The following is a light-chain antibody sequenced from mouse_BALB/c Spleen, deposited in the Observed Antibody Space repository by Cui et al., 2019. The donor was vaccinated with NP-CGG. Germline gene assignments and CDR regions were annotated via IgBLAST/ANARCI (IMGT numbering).Light chain of an antibody. CDR3: ALWYSNHWV. V-gene: IGLV1*01. J-gene: IGLJ1*01. CDR2: GTN. Sequence: QAVVTQESALTTSPGETVTLTCRSTTGAITTTNYANGVQEKPDNLFTGLIGGTNNRAPGVPARFSGSLIGDKAALTITGAQTEDEAIYFCALWYSNHWVFGGGTKLTVL. CDR1: TGAITTTNY.